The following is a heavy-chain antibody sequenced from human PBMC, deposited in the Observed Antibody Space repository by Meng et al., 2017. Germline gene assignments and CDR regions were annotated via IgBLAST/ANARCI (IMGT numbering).Heavy chain of an antibody. Sequence: QVQLVESGGGVVQPGRSLRLSCAASGFTFSSYAMHWVRQAPGKGLEWVAVISYDGSNKYYADSVKGRFTISRDNSKNTLYLQMNSLRAEDTAVYYCARSTTYGDRPTHTDYWGQGTLVTVSS. CDR3: ARSTTYGDRPTHTDY. J-gene: IGHJ4*02. CDR2: ISYDGSNK. CDR1: GFTFSSYA. D-gene: IGHD4-17*01. V-gene: IGHV3-30*01.